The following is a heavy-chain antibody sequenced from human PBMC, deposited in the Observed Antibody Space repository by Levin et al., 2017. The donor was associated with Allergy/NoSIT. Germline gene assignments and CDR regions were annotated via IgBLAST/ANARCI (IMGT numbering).Heavy chain of an antibody. Sequence: PSETLSLTCTVSGGSISSGGYYWSWIRQHPGKGLEWIGYIYYSGSTYYNPSLKSRVTISVDTSKNQFSLKLSSVTAADTAVYYCARGLKGAPSSSWWFDPWGQGTLVTVSS. V-gene: IGHV4-31*03. CDR2: IYYSGST. CDR3: ARGLKGAPSSSWWFDP. J-gene: IGHJ5*02. D-gene: IGHD6-6*01. CDR1: GGSISSGGYY.